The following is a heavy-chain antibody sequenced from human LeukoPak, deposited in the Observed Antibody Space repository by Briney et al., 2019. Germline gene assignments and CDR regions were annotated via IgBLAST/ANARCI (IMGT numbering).Heavy chain of an antibody. J-gene: IGHJ5*02. CDR2: INHSGST. CDR1: GGSFSGYY. V-gene: IGHV4-34*01. D-gene: IGHD1-26*01. Sequence: PSETLSLTCAVYGGSFSGYYWSWIRQPPGKGLEWIGEINHSGSTNYNPSLKSRVTISVDTSKNQFSLKLSSVTAADTAVYYCARDSFVGAGANWFDPWGQGTLVTVSS. CDR3: ARDSFVGAGANWFDP.